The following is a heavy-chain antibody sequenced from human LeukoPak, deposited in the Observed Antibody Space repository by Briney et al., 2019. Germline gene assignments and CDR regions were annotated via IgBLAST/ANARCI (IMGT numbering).Heavy chain of an antibody. V-gene: IGHV3-30*18. CDR1: GFTFSSYG. CDR2: ISYDGSNK. CDR3: AKDQSVGQIQLWSLPHY. Sequence: PGGSLRLSCAASGFTFSSYGMHWVRQAPGKGLEWVAVISYDGSNKYYADSVKGRFTISRDNSKNTLYLQMNSLRAEDTAVYYCAKDQSVGQIQLWSLPHYWGQGTLVTVSS. J-gene: IGHJ4*02. D-gene: IGHD5-18*01.